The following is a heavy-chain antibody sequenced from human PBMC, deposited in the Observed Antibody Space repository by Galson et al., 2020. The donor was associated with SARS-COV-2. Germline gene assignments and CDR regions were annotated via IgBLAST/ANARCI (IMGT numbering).Heavy chain of an antibody. V-gene: IGHV4-59*01. Sequence: ASETLSLTCTVSGASISIYYWSWIRQPPGKGLEWIGYIYHSGITYYNPSLKSRVTISVDTSKNQFSLELRSVTAADTAVYYCARDKGLVDTAMVKNYYFDYWGQGTLVTVSS. J-gene: IGHJ4*02. CDR1: GASISIYY. CDR3: ARDKGLVDTAMVKNYYFDY. D-gene: IGHD5-18*01. CDR2: IYHSGIT.